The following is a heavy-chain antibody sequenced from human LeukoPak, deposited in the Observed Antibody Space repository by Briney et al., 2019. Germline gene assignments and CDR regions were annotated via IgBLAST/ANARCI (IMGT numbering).Heavy chain of an antibody. D-gene: IGHD3-16*01. CDR2: IYHSGST. Sequence: PSETLSLTCAVSGGSISSGGYSWSWIRQPPGTGLEWIGYIYHSGSTYYNPSLKSRVTISVDRSKNQFSLKLSSVTAADTAVYYCARWGPDDAFDIWGQGTMVTVSS. J-gene: IGHJ3*02. CDR1: GGSISSGGYS. V-gene: IGHV4-30-2*01. CDR3: ARWGPDDAFDI.